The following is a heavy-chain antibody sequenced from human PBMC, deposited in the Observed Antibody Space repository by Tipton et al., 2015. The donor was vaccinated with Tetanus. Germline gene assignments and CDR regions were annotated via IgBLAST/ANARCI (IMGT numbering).Heavy chain of an antibody. Sequence: QLVQSGAEVKKPGASVKVSCKISGYTFTSYGINWVRLAPGQGLEWMGWISAKTGATYYAQKLQGRVTMTTDTSTSTAYMELRSLRSDDTAVYYCARDRCSDVTCYFEMGGWGQGTLVTVSS. CDR3: ARDRCSDVTCYFEMGG. CDR2: ISAKTGAT. V-gene: IGHV1-18*01. J-gene: IGHJ4*02. CDR1: GYTFTSYG. D-gene: IGHD2-15*01.